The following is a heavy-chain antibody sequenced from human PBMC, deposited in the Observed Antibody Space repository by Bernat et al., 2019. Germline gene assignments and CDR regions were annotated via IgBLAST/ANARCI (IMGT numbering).Heavy chain of an antibody. D-gene: IGHD4-23*01. CDR3: AKRGIVRWYHFDY. J-gene: IGHJ4*02. Sequence: EVQLLESGGGLVQPGGSLRLSCAASGFTFSSYAMSWVRQAPGKGPEWVSAISGSGGSTYYADSVKGRFTISRDNSKNTLYLQMNSLRAEDTAVYYCAKRGIVRWYHFDYWGQGTLVTVSS. V-gene: IGHV3-23*01. CDR2: ISGSGGST. CDR1: GFTFSSYA.